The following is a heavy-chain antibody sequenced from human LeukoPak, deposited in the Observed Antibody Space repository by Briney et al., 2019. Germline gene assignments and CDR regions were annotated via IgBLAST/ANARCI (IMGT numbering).Heavy chain of an antibody. D-gene: IGHD5-24*01. CDR2: ISYGKTA. Sequence: TLSLSCNVSGDSITSGGNYWSWNRQHPGQGLEWFRYISYGKTAYYNPSLKSRVTISIDTSKTQLSLKLTSVPAADTAVYYCARTQYGSTYTYLDYWGQGTLVTVSS. V-gene: IGHV4-31*03. J-gene: IGHJ4*02. CDR3: ARTQYGSTYTYLDY. CDR1: GDSITSGGNY.